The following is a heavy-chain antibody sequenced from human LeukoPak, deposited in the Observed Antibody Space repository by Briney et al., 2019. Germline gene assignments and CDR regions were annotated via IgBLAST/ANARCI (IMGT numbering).Heavy chain of an antibody. Sequence: SQCLSPACTLSGSSMSSAGFYWGWIRRSPGHGLEWIGYIYYSADTSYSPSLKSRVAISGDTSKSQFSLKLRSVTAADTALYYCAELVGETEAFDIWGQGTLVTASP. D-gene: IGHD1-26*01. CDR2: IYYSADT. CDR3: AELVGETEAFDI. CDR1: GSSMSSAGFY. J-gene: IGHJ3*02. V-gene: IGHV4-30-4*08.